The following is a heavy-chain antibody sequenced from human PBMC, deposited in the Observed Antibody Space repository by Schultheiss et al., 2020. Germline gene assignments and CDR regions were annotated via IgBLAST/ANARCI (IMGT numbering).Heavy chain of an antibody. D-gene: IGHD5-12*01. CDR2: ISYDGSNK. J-gene: IGHJ5*02. CDR1: GFTFSSYA. Sequence: GGSLRLSCAASGFTFSSYAMHWVRQAPGKGLEWVAVISYDGSNKYYSDSVKGRFTISRDNSKNTLYLQMNSLRAEDTAVYYCARDLSAFSVATITSWGQGTLVNVS. CDR3: ARDLSAFSVATITS. V-gene: IGHV3-30*04.